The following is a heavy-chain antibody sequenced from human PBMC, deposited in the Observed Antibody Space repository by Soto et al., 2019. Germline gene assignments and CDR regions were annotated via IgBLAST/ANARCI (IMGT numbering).Heavy chain of an antibody. J-gene: IGHJ3*02. D-gene: IGHD2-8*01. CDR3: ARARYCTNGVCPAFAFDI. V-gene: IGHV1-69*02. Sequence: GASVKVSCKASGGTFSSYTISWVRQAPGQGVEWMGRIIPILGIANYAQKFQGRVTITADKSTSTAYMELSSLRSEDTAVYYRARARYCTNGVCPAFAFDIWGQGTMVTVSS. CDR2: IIPILGIA. CDR1: GGTFSSYT.